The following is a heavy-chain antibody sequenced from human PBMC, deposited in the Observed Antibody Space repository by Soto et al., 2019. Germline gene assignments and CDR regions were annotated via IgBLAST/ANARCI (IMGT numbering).Heavy chain of an antibody. Sequence: SQTLSLTCAISGASVSSNSVAWNWIRQSPSRGLEWLGRTYYKSKWYNDYAVSVKSRITINPDTSKNQFSLQLNSVTPEDTAVYYCARDTPAIGSYFDYRRQGTLFTTSS. CDR1: GASVSSNSVA. J-gene: IGHJ4*02. CDR2: TYYKSKWYN. V-gene: IGHV6-1*01. CDR3: ARDTPAIGSYFDY. D-gene: IGHD1-26*01.